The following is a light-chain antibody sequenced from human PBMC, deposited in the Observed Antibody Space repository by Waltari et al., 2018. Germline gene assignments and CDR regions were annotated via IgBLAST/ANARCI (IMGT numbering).Light chain of an antibody. CDR2: KTS. J-gene: IGKJ4*01. V-gene: IGKV1-5*03. CDR1: QRLSGW. CDR3: LQYIRSPLT. Sequence: DIQMDQAPSPLSASGGDKGSITFRGRQRLSGWLDWYQQKPGKAPKLLIYKTSNLQSGVSSRFSGSGSGTEFTLTIRSLQPEDFATYYCLQYIRSPLTFGGGTKVEIK.